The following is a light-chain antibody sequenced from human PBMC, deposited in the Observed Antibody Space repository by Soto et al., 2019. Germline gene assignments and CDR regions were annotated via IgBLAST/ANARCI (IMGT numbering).Light chain of an antibody. CDR3: QQYADSSGFT. Sequence: EVVLTQSPGTLSLSQGDRATLSCRASQSVNSASLNWFQQKSGQPPRLLIYGASSRATGIPDRFNGSGSGTNFTLIISRLEPEDFAVYYCQQYADSSGFTFGPGTKVDNK. CDR2: GAS. V-gene: IGKV3-20*01. CDR1: QSVNSAS. J-gene: IGKJ3*01.